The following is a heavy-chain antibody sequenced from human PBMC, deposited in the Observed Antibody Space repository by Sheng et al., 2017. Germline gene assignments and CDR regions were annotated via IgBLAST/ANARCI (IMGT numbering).Heavy chain of an antibody. CDR2: ISGSGGST. J-gene: IGHJ5*02. CDR1: GFTFANYA. D-gene: IGHD3-3*02. Sequence: EVQLVESGGGLVQPGGSLRLSCAASGFTFANYAMSWVRQAPGKGLEWVSAISGSGGSTNYADSVKGRFTISRDNSKNTLYLQMNSLRAEDTAVYYCARSPFLVGFLEWLLPFDLWGQGTLVPVSS. CDR3: ARSPFLVGFLEWLLPFDL. V-gene: IGHV3-23*04.